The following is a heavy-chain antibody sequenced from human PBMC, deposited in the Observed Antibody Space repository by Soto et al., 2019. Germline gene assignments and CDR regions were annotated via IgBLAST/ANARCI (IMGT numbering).Heavy chain of an antibody. V-gene: IGHV3-30*18. CDR1: GFTFSSYG. CDR2: ISYDGSNK. CDR3: AKDSGLPNRRPDHFDY. J-gene: IGHJ4*02. Sequence: PGGSLRLSCAASGFTFSSYGMHWVRQAPGKGLEWVAVISYDGSNKYYADSVKGRFTISRDNSKNTLYLQMNSLRAEDTAVYYCAKDSGLPNRRPDHFDYWGQGTLVTVSS.